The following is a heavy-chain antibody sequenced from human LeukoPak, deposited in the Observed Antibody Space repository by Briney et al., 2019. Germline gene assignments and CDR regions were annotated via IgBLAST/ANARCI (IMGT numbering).Heavy chain of an antibody. CDR2: IRSKAYGGTT. D-gene: IGHD6-13*01. CDR3: TRDLNPYSSSWYIPWY. J-gene: IGHJ4*02. V-gene: IGHV3-49*02. Sequence: SWVRQAPGRGLEWVGFIRSKAYGGTTDYAASVKGRFTISRDDSKSIAFLQMNSLKTEDTAVYYCTRDLNPYSSSWYIPWYWGQGTLVTVSS.